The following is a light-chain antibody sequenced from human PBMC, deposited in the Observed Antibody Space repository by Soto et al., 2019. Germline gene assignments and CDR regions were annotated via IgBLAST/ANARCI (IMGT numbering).Light chain of an antibody. V-gene: IGKV1-5*01. J-gene: IGKJ1*01. CDR3: LRYNAFSQT. Sequence: IQMTQSPSTLSASVGDRVTITCRASQSMNDWLAWYQQKPGKAHKVLIYDASSLQSGVPSRFSGSGSGTEFTLTIDSLQPDDVATYYCLRYNAFSQTFGQGTKVEI. CDR2: DAS. CDR1: QSMNDW.